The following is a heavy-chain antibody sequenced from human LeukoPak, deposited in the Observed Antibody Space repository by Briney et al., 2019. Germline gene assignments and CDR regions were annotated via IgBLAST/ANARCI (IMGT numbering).Heavy chain of an antibody. Sequence: GASVKVSCTASGYTFTTYTIHWVGQAPGQRLEWMGWINAGNGNKKYSQEFQDRVTITRDTSASTAYMELSSLRSEDMAVYYCARARYETRIWPKSRYDYYHYMDVWGKGTTVTVSS. CDR2: INAGNGNK. CDR3: ARARYETRIWPKSRYDYYHYMDV. D-gene: IGHD3-3*01. J-gene: IGHJ6*03. CDR1: GYTFTTYT. V-gene: IGHV1-3*03.